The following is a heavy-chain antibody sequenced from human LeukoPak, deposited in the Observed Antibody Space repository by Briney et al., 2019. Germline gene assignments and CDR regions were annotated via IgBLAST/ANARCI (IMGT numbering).Heavy chain of an antibody. CDR2: ISYDGSNK. CDR3: ARDDFDPAYCSGGSCYPSRWYYYYGMDV. J-gene: IGHJ6*04. D-gene: IGHD2-15*01. Sequence: GGSLRLSCAASGFTFSSYAMHWVRQAPGKGLEWVAVISYDGSNKYYADSVKGRFTISRDNSKNTLYLQMNSLRAEDTAVYYCARDDFDPAYCSGGSCYPSRWYYYYGMDVWGKGTTVTVSS. V-gene: IGHV3-30*04. CDR1: GFTFSSYA.